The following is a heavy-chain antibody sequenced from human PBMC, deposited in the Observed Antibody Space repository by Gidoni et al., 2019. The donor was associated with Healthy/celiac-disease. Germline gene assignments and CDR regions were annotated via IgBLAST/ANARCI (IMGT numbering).Heavy chain of an antibody. V-gene: IGHV4-39*01. J-gene: IGHJ1*01. CDR1: GGSISSSSYY. Sequence: QLQLQESGPGLVKPSETLSLTCTVSGGSISSSSYYWGWIRQPPGKGLEWIGSIYYSGSTYYNPSLKSRVTISVDTSKNQFSLKLSSVTAADTAVYYCASRYCSGGSCSAEYFQHWGQGTLVTVSS. CDR2: IYYSGST. CDR3: ASRYCSGGSCSAEYFQH. D-gene: IGHD2-15*01.